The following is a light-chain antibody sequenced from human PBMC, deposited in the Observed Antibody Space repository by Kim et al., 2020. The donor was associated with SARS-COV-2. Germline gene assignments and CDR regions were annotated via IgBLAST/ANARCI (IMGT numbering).Light chain of an antibody. CDR1: NHVINSY. Sequence: PGGSTATTCRPSNHVINSYLAWYQQQPGQAPRLLIYGASTRETGVPARFSGSGSGTDFTLTISRLEPEDFAVYYCQQYSSSPRTFGEGTKVDIK. V-gene: IGKV3-20*01. J-gene: IGKJ4*02. CDR2: GAS. CDR3: QQYSSSPRT.